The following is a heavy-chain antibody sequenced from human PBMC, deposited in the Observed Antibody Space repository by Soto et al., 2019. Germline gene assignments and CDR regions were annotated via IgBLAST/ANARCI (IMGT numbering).Heavy chain of an antibody. V-gene: IGHV4-34*01. CDR3: ARGENYDIFTGYYNRAFDI. CDR2: INHSGST. D-gene: IGHD3-9*01. J-gene: IGHJ3*02. CDR1: GGSFSGYY. Sequence: SETLSLTCAVYGGSFSGYYWSWIRQPPGKGLEWIGEINHSGSTNYNPSLKLRVTISVDTSKNQFSLKLSSVTAADTAVYYCARGENYDIFTGYYNRAFDIWGQGTMVTVSS.